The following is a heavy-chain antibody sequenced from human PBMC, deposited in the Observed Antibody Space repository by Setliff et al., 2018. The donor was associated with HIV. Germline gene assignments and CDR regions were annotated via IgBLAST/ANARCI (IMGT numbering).Heavy chain of an antibody. CDR2: ISAGSSRI. CDR3: AKDRWGGKPYYFDY. D-gene: IGHD7-27*01. Sequence: GGSLRLSCAASGFTFSRYAMTWVRQAPGKGLEWVAYISAGSSRIYYVESVKGRFTISRDNSKNTLYLQMNSLRAEDTAVYYCAKDRWGGKPYYFDYWGQGTLVTVSS. J-gene: IGHJ4*02. CDR1: GFTFSRYA. V-gene: IGHV3-48*01.